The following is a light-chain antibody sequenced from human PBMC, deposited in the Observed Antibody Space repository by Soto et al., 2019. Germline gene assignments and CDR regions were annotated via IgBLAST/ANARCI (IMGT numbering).Light chain of an antibody. CDR2: SVS. CDR3: QQYKSWPPYT. Sequence: EIVMTQSPATLSVSPGERVALSCRASQSVNDRLAWFQQKPGQSPRLLIYSVSTRATGVPGRFSGSGSGTEFTLTITSLQSEDFAVYYCQQYKSWPPYTFGQGTKLEIK. V-gene: IGKV3-15*01. J-gene: IGKJ2*01. CDR1: QSVNDR.